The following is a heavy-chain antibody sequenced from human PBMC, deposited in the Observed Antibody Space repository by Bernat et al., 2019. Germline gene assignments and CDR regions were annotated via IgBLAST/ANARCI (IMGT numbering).Heavy chain of an antibody. CDR3: ARHTNWYDAFDI. V-gene: IGHV4-34*01. CDR1: GGSFSGYY. J-gene: IGHJ3*02. CDR2: INHSGST. Sequence: QVQLQQWGAGLLKPSETLSLTCAVYGGSFSGYYWSWIRQPPGKGLEWIGEINHSGSTYCNPSLKSRVTMSVDTSKSQFSLKLSSVTAADTAVYFCARHTNWYDAFDIWGQGPMVTVSS. D-gene: IGHD1-1*01.